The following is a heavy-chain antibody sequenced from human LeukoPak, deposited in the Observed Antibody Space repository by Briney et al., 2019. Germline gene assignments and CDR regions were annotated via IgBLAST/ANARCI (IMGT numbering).Heavy chain of an antibody. D-gene: IGHD1-20*01. V-gene: IGHV1-69*01. Sequence: GASVKVSCKASGGTFSSYAISWVRQAPGQGLEWMGGIVPIFGTANYAQKFQGRVTITADESTSTAYMELSSLRSEDTAVYYCARDSGITGTTGEGFDYWGQGTLVTVSS. CDR2: IVPIFGTA. J-gene: IGHJ4*02. CDR1: GGTFSSYA. CDR3: ARDSGITGTTGEGFDY.